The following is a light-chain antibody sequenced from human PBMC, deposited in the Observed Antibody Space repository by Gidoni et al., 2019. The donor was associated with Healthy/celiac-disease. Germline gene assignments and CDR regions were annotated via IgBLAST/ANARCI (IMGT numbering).Light chain of an antibody. CDR3: QQSYSTPGT. Sequence: DIQMTQSPSSLSASVGDRVTITCRASQSISSYLNWYQQKPGKAPKLLIYAASSLQSGVPSRFSGSGSGTDFTLTISSLQPEDFATYYCQQSYSTPGTFGLXPRWKSN. J-gene: IGKJ1*01. CDR1: QSISSY. CDR2: AAS. V-gene: IGKV1-39*01.